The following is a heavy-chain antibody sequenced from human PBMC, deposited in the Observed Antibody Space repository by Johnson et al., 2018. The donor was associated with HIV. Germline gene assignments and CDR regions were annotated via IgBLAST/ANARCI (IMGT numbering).Heavy chain of an antibody. CDR3: ARSLVLVRGAFDI. Sequence: QVQLVESGGGVVQPGRSLRLSCAASGFTFSSYAMHWVRQAPGKGLEWVAVISYDGSNKYYADSVKGRFTISRDNSKNTLYLQINSLRAEDTAVYYCARSLVLVRGAFDIWGQGTMVTVSS. CDR1: GFTFSSYA. CDR2: ISYDGSNK. J-gene: IGHJ3*02. D-gene: IGHD6-6*01. V-gene: IGHV3-30-3*01.